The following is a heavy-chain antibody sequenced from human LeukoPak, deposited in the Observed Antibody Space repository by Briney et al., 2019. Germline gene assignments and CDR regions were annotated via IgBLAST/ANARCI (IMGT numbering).Heavy chain of an antibody. D-gene: IGHD2-21*01. CDR3: ARVGCGHFDY. J-gene: IGHJ4*02. CDR1: GGSTSSYY. Sequence: SETLSLTCTVSGGSTSSYYWSWIRQPPGKGLEWIGYVYYSGNTNYNPSLKSRVTISVDTSKNQFSLNLRSVTAADTAVYYCARVGCGHFDYWGQGTLVTVSS. CDR2: VYYSGNT. V-gene: IGHV4-59*01.